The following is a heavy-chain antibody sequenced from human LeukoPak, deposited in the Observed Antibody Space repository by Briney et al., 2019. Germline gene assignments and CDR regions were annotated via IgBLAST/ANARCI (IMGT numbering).Heavy chain of an antibody. Sequence: SETLSLTCTVSGGPVSGGSITTNTYYWGWIRQPPGKGLEWIGSVYYSGSSYSSPSVRGRLTMSVDTSKNQFSLNLGSVTAADTAVYYCARQQDTFFFDFWGQGALVTVSS. CDR2: VYYSGSS. J-gene: IGHJ4*02. CDR1: GGSITTNTYY. CDR3: ARQQDTFFFDF. V-gene: IGHV4-39*01.